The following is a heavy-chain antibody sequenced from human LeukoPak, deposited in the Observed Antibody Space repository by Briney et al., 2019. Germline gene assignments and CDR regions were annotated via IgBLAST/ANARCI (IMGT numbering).Heavy chain of an antibody. J-gene: IGHJ4*02. Sequence: EASVKVSCTASGYTFTSYGISWVRHAPGQGLEWMGWISAYNGNTNYAQKLQGRVTMTRDTSISTAYMELSRLRSDDTAVYYCARDRGFDYWGQGTLVTVSS. CDR2: ISAYNGNT. V-gene: IGHV1-18*01. CDR3: ARDRGFDY. CDR1: GYTFTSYG.